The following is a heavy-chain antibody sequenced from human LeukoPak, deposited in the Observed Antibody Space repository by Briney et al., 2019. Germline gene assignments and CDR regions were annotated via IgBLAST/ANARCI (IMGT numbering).Heavy chain of an antibody. J-gene: IGHJ4*02. Sequence: SSETLSLTCAVSGGSISSGDYSWSWIRQPPGKGLEWIGYIYHSGSTYYNPSLKSRVTISVDRSKNQFSLKLSSVTAADTAVYYCARGREGSYYDYWGQGTLVTVSS. D-gene: IGHD3-10*01. CDR3: ARGREGSYYDY. CDR2: IYHSGST. V-gene: IGHV4-30-2*01. CDR1: GGSISSGDYS.